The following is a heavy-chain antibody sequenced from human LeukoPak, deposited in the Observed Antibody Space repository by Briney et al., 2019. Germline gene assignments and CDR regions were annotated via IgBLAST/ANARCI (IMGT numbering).Heavy chain of an antibody. Sequence: GGSLRLSCAASGFGFSSYAMSWVRQAPGKGLEWVSAIAGSGGSTYYADSVKGRFTISRDNSKNTLYLQMNSLRAEDTAVYYCAKDSPVVVTYDAFDIWGQGTMVTVSS. V-gene: IGHV3-23*01. CDR1: GFGFSSYA. D-gene: IGHD2-21*02. J-gene: IGHJ3*02. CDR2: IAGSGGST. CDR3: AKDSPVVVTYDAFDI.